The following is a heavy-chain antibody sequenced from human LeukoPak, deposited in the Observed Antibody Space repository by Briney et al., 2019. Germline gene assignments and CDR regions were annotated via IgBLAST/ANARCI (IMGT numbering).Heavy chain of an antibody. CDR3: ARNVSAGYFDY. V-gene: IGHV4-59*05. D-gene: IGHD2-8*01. J-gene: IGHJ4*01. CDR2: VYYSGST. Sequence: SETLSLTCAVYGGSFSTYYWSWIRQPPGKGLEWIGSVYYSGSTSYSPSLKSRVTISVDTSKNQFSLRLSSVTAADTAVYYCARNVSAGYFDYWGHGTLVTVSS. CDR1: GGSFSTYY.